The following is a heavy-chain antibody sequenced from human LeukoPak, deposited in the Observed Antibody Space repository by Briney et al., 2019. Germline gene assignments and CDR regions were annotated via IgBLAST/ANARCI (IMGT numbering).Heavy chain of an antibody. D-gene: IGHD3-10*01. CDR1: GYSFTNYW. CDR2: IYPSDSAT. J-gene: IGHJ6*02. V-gene: IGHV5-51*01. Sequence: GESLKIFCKGSGYSFTNYWIAWVRQMPGKGLEWMGMIYPSDSATEYSPSFQGQVTISADKSITTAYLQWSSLKASDTAMYYCARAGKYTMDVWGLGTTVTVSS. CDR3: ARAGKYTMDV.